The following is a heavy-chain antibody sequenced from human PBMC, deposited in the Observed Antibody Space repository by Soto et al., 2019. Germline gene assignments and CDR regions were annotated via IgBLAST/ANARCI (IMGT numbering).Heavy chain of an antibody. D-gene: IGHD6-19*01. CDR2: IRVGGGDT. Sequence: EVRLLESGGGLAQPGGSRRLSCAASGFTFSSSAMNWVRQAPGKGLEWVSSIRVGGGDTFYAESVRGRFTVSRDISRNTLYQQMNILRAEDTAIYYSANCSVGTVRTSGWCNWFDPWGQGTLVTVSS. CDR3: ANCSVGTVRTSGWCNWFDP. V-gene: IGHV3-23*01. J-gene: IGHJ5*02. CDR1: GFTFSSSA.